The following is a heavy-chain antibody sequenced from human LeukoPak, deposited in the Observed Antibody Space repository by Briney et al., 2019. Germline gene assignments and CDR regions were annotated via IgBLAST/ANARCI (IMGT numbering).Heavy chain of an antibody. CDR3: ARAYYYGSGSYRDSSNWYFDL. CDR2: IYTSGST. V-gene: IGHV4-4*07. J-gene: IGHJ2*01. CDR1: GGSVSSYY. Sequence: PSQCLSLTCTVSGGSVSSYYWGCVSQPAGKGLEWGGCIYTSGSTNYNPSLKGRVSMSVDTSKYQFSLKLSSVTAADTAVYYCARAYYYGSGSYRDSSNWYFDLWGRGTLVTVSS. D-gene: IGHD3-10*01.